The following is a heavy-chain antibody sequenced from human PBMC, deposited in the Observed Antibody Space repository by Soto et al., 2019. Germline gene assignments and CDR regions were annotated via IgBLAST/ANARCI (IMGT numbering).Heavy chain of an antibody. D-gene: IGHD4-17*01. CDR3: ASNYGGNCY. Sequence: QVQLVQSGAEVKKPGSSVKVSCKASGGTVSYYTISWVRQAPGQGLEWMGRIIPILGIANYAQKFQGRVTITADKSTSTVYMELSSLRSEDTAVYYCASNYGGNCYWGQGTLVTVSS. V-gene: IGHV1-69*02. J-gene: IGHJ4*02. CDR2: IIPILGIA. CDR1: GGTVSYYT.